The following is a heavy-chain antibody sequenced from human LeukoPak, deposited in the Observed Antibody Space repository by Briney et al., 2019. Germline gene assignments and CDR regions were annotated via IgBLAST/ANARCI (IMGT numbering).Heavy chain of an antibody. CDR1: GGSITNTNY. V-gene: IGHV4-4*02. CDR3: AREGGPYRPLDY. CDR2: VNLQGST. J-gene: IGHJ4*02. Sequence: PSETLSLTCGVSGGSITNTNYWTWVRQPPGKGLEWIGEVNLQGSTNYNPSLMGRVAIAVDTSENHISLQLTSVTAADTSVYYCAREGGPYRPLDYSGQGTLVTVSS.